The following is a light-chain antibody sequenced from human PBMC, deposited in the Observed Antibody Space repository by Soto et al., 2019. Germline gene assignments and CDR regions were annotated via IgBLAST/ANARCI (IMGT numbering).Light chain of an antibody. J-gene: IGKJ2*01. V-gene: IGKV4-1*01. CDR1: QNVLYSSNNKNS. Sequence: DIVMTQSPDSLAVSLGERATINCKSSQNVLYSSNNKNSLAWYQQKPGQPPKLLIYWASTRESGGPNRFSGSGSWSEFTLTVSSLKAEDGADYYCEPYYNLYTFGHGTKLESK. CDR3: EPYYNLYT. CDR2: WAS.